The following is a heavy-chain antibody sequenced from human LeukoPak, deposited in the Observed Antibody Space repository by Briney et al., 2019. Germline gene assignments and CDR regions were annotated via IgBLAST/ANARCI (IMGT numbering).Heavy chain of an antibody. CDR1: GFTFSSYA. CDR3: ARGTYDFWSGYNWFDP. CDR2: ISSNGGST. D-gene: IGHD3-3*01. Sequence: GGSLRLSCAASGFTFSSYAMHWVRQAPGKGLEYVSAISSNGGSTYYANSVKGRFAISRDNSKNTLYLQMGSLRAEDMAVYYCARGTYDFWSGYNWFDPWGQGTLVTVSS. V-gene: IGHV3-64*01. J-gene: IGHJ5*02.